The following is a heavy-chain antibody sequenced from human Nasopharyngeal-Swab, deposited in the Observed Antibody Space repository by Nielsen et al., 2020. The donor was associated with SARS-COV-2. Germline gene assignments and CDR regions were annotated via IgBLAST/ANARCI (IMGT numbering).Heavy chain of an antibody. V-gene: IGHV2-5*02. CDR2: IYWDDDK. CDR1: GFSLGTSGVG. Sequence: SGPTLVKPTQTLTLTCTFSGFSLGTSGVGVGWIRQPPGKALEWLALIYWDDDKRYSPSLKSRLTITKDTSKNQVVLTMTNTDPVDTATYYCAHWGYSYGSGRAYYFDYWGQGTLVTVSS. D-gene: IGHD5-18*01. J-gene: IGHJ4*02. CDR3: AHWGYSYGSGRAYYFDY.